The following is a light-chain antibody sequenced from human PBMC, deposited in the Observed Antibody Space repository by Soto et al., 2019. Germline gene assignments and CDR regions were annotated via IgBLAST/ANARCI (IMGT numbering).Light chain of an antibody. V-gene: IGLV2-8*01. CDR1: SSDIGGYNS. Sequence: QSALTQSPSASGSPGQSVTISCTGTSSDIGGYNSVSWYQQHPDKAPKVMIYDVTKRPSGVPDRFSGSKSGNTASLTVSALHAEDEADYYCSSYTDRKILVFGSGTKVTVL. J-gene: IGLJ1*01. CDR2: DVT. CDR3: SSYTDRKILV.